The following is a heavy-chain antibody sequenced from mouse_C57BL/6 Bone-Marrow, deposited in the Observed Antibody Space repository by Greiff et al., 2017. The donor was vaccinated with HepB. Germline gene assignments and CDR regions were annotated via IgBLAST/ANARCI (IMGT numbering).Heavy chain of an antibody. V-gene: IGHV1-81*01. CDR1: GYTFTSYG. CDR3: ARRAYYSTYYFDY. J-gene: IGHJ2*01. Sequence: QVQLQQSGAELARPGASVKLSCKASGYTFTSYGISWVKQRTGQGLELIGEIYPRSGNTYYNEKFKGKATLTADKSSSTAYMELRSLTSEDSAVYFCARRAYYSTYYFDYWGQGTTLTVSS. D-gene: IGHD2-5*01. CDR2: IYPRSGNT.